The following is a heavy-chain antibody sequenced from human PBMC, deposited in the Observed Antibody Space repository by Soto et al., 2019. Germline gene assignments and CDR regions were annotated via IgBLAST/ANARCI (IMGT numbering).Heavy chain of an antibody. D-gene: IGHD2-15*01. CDR2: INHSGST. J-gene: IGHJ4*02. Sequence: SETLSLTCAVYGGSFSGYYWSWIRQPPGKGLEWIGEINHSGSTNYNPSLKSRVTISVDTSKNQFSLKLSSVTAADTAVYYCARVRGRYCSGGSCYSSVLALYWGQGTLVTVSS. CDR3: ARVRGRYCSGGSCYSSVLALY. CDR1: GGSFSGYY. V-gene: IGHV4-34*01.